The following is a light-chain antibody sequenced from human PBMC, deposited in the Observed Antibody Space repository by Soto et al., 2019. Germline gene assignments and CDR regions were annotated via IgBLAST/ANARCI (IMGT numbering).Light chain of an antibody. CDR2: AAS. J-gene: IGKJ4*01. CDR1: PGISSY. V-gene: IGKV1-9*01. CDR3: QQLNSYPLT. Sequence: IQLTQSPSSLSASVGDRVTITCRASPGISSYLAWYQQKPGKAPKLLIYAASTLQSGFPSRFSGSGSGTDFTLTISSLQPEDFATYYCQQLNSYPLTCGGGTKVEIK.